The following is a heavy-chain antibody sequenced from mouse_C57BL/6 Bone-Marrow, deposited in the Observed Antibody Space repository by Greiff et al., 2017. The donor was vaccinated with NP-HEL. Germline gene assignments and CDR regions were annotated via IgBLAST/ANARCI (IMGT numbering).Heavy chain of an antibody. CDR3: ARPLYDNSPISYAMDD. Sequence: EVQLQQSVAELVRPGASVKLSCTASGFNIKNTYMHWVKQRPEQGLEWIGRIDPANGNTKYAPKFQGKATITADTSSNTAYLQLSSLPSEDTAIYYCARPLYDNSPISYAMDDRGQGTSVTVSS. D-gene: IGHD2-1*01. V-gene: IGHV14-3*01. CDR1: GFNIKNTY. CDR2: IDPANGNT. J-gene: IGHJ4*01.